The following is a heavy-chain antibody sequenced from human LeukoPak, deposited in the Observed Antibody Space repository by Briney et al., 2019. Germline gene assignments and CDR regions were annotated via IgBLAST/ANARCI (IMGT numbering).Heavy chain of an antibody. CDR2: IYYSGST. J-gene: IGHJ6*03. D-gene: IGHD2/OR15-2a*01. CDR3: ARDLSPPYYYYYYMDV. Sequence: SETLSLTCTVSGGSISSSSYYWGWIRQPPGKGLEWIGSIYYSGSTYYNPSLKSRVTISVDTSKNQFSLKLSSVTAADMAVYYCARDLSPPYYYYYYMDVWGKGTTVTVSS. CDR1: GGSISSSSYY. V-gene: IGHV4-39*07.